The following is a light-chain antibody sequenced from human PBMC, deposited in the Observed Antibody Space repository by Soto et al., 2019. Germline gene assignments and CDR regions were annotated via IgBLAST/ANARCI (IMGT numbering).Light chain of an antibody. Sequence: EIVMTQSPATLSVSPGERATLSCRASQSDSSNLAWYQQKPGQAPRLLIYGASTRATGIPARFSGSGSGTEFTLTISSLQFEDFAVYYCLQYNNWPRTFGPGTKVDIK. CDR3: LQYNNWPRT. J-gene: IGKJ3*01. CDR1: QSDSSN. CDR2: GAS. V-gene: IGKV3-15*01.